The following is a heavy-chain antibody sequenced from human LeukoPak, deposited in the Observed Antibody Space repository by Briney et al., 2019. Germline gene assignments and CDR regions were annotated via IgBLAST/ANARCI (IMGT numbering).Heavy chain of an antibody. J-gene: IGHJ4*02. CDR2: IYPGDSET. CDR1: GYTFTSYW. CDR3: ARQATIDYFDY. D-gene: IGHD5-24*01. V-gene: IGHV5-51*01. Sequence: GESLKFSCKGSGYTFTSYWNGWVRQMPGKDLEWMGIIYPGDSETRYSPSFQGQVTISVDKSISTAYLQWSSLKASDTAMYYCARQATIDYFDYWSQGTLVTVSS.